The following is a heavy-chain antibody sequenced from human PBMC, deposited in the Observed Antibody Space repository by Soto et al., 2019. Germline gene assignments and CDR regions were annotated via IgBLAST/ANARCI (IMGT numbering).Heavy chain of an antibody. CDR1: GYTFTSYG. J-gene: IGHJ4*02. Sequence: ASVKVSCKASGYTFTSYGISWVRQAPGQGLEWMGWSSAYNGNTNYAQKLQGRVTMTTDTSTSTAHMELRGLRSDDTAAYYCARVVGTGTHFDYWGQGTLVTVSS. CDR3: ARVVGTGTHFDY. D-gene: IGHD1-1*01. V-gene: IGHV1-18*01. CDR2: SSAYNGNT.